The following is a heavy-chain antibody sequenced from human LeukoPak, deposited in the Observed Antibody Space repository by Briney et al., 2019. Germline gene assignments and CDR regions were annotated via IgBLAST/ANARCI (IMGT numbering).Heavy chain of an antibody. D-gene: IGHD3-3*01. V-gene: IGHV3-21*01. CDR2: ISSSSSDI. J-gene: IGHJ3*02. Sequence: GGSLRLSCAASGFTFSSYSMNWVRQAPGKGLEWVSSISSSSSDIYYADSVKGRFTISRDNSKNSLYLQMNSLRAEDTAVYYCASPEWLPDAIDIWGQGTMVTVSS. CDR1: GFTFSSYS. CDR3: ASPEWLPDAIDI.